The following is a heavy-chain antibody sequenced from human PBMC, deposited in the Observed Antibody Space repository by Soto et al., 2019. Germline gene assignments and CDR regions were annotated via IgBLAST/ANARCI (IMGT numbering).Heavy chain of an antibody. D-gene: IGHD3-22*01. Sequence: LSLTCAVYGGSFSGYYWSWIRQPPGKGLEWIGEINHSGSTNYNPSLKSRVTISVDTSKNQFSLKLSSVTAADTAVYYCAGYDSSGYYYQDWGQGTLVTVS. CDR1: GGSFSGYY. CDR3: AGYDSSGYYYQD. J-gene: IGHJ1*01. CDR2: INHSGST. V-gene: IGHV4-34*01.